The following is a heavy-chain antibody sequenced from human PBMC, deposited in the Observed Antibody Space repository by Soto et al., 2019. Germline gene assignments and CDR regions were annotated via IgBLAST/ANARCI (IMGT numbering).Heavy chain of an antibody. J-gene: IGHJ6*02. Sequence: QVQLVQSGDEVKKPGASVKVSCKASGYIFVNYGIAWVRQAPGQGLEWMGWVSPYTGNTHSASKIQGRLTMTTDTSTSTAYMDLGSLTSDDTAVYYCVMVDNYVTPTPQDVWGQGTTVTVSS. CDR1: GYIFVNYG. D-gene: IGHD3-16*01. V-gene: IGHV1-18*01. CDR2: VSPYTGNT. CDR3: VMVDNYVTPTPQDV.